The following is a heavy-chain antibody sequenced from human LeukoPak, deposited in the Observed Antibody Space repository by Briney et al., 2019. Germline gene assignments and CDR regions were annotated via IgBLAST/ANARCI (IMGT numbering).Heavy chain of an antibody. J-gene: IGHJ4*02. CDR1: GYTFTSYY. Sequence: GASVKVSCKASGYTFTSYYMHWVRQAPGQGLEWMGWINPNSGSTNYAQKFQGRVTMTRDTSISTADMELSRLRTDDTAVYYCARARVYYDSSGGFGHYFDFECQGTRAIVSA. CDR2: INPNSGST. D-gene: IGHD3-22*01. V-gene: IGHV1-2*02. CDR3: ARARVYYDSSGGFGHYFDF.